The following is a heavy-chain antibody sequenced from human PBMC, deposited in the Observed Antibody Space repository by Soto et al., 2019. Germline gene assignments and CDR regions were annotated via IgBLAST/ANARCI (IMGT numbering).Heavy chain of an antibody. D-gene: IGHD1-26*01. Sequence: PGGSLRLSCAASGFVFSDYVINWVRQAPGRGLDWVAGIWYHGRDIFYTDSVKGRFTISRDNSKNMLYLQMNSLRAEDTAVYYCARDQGGQSGNFIFDNWGQGTLVTVSS. J-gene: IGHJ4*02. CDR1: GFVFSDYV. CDR3: ARDQGGQSGNFIFDN. V-gene: IGHV3-33*01. CDR2: IWYHGRDI.